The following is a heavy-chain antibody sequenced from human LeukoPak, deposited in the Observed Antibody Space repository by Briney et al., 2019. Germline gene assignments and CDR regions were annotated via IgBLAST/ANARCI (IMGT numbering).Heavy chain of an antibody. D-gene: IGHD2-8*02. CDR1: GFSFSSYG. V-gene: IGHV3-30*18. CDR3: AKDRGSTGLYGMDV. CDR2: ISYDGSSK. Sequence: GGSLRLSCAASGFSFSSYGMHWVRQAPGKGLEWVALISYDGSSKYYADSVRGRFTISRDNSKNTLYLQMNSLRAEDTAVYYCAKDRGSTGLYGMDVWGQGTTVPVS. J-gene: IGHJ6*02.